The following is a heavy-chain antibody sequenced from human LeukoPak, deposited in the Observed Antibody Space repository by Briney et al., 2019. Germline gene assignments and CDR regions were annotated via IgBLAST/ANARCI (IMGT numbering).Heavy chain of an antibody. CDR3: ARDGSSGRGYYYYYGMDV. V-gene: IGHV3-53*01. D-gene: IGHD1-26*01. CDR2: MHSVGTT. CDR1: GFTFSTNA. J-gene: IGHJ6*04. Sequence: GGSLRLPCLTSGFTFSTNAMSWVRQAPGKGLEWVSIMHSVGTTYYADSVKGRFTFSRDNSKNTLYLQMNNLRAEDTAVYYCARDGSSGRGYYYYYGMDVWGEGTTVTVSS.